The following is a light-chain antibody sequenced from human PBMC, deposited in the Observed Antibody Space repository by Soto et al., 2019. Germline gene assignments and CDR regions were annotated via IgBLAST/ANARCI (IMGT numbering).Light chain of an antibody. CDR3: QQRINRPLT. Sequence: EIVLTQSPATLSLSPGERATLSCRASQSVGSYLGWYQQKPGQPPRLLIYDASKRVSGIPARFSGTGSGTDFTLTISSLEPEDFAVYYCQQRINRPLTFSQGTRLDIK. V-gene: IGKV3-11*01. J-gene: IGKJ5*01. CDR1: QSVGSY. CDR2: DAS.